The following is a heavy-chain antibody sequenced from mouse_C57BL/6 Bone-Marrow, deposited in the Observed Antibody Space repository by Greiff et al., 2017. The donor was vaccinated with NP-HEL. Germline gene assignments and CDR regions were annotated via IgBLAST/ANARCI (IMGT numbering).Heavy chain of an antibody. CDR2: IWSGGST. Sequence: HVQLQQSGPGLVQPSQSLSITCTVSGFSLTSYGVHWVRQSPGKGLEWLGVIWSGGSTDYNAAFIYRLSISKDNSKSKVFFKMNSLQADDTAIYYCARDGGNPYFDYWGQGTTLTVSA. CDR1: GFSLTSYG. V-gene: IGHV2-2*01. J-gene: IGHJ2*01. D-gene: IGHD1-1*02. CDR3: ARDGGNPYFDY.